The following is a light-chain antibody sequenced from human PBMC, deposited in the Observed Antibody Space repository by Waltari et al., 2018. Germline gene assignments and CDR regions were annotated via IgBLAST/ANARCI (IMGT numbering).Light chain of an antibody. CDR1: QSVLYSSNSQNY. Sequence: DIVMTQSPDSLAVSLGERVTINCKSSQSVLYSSNSQNYLAWYQQKPGQPPKFLLYCASARESGGPDRFSGSESGTDFTLTISSLQAEDVAVYYCQQYYDIPWTFGQGTKVEIK. V-gene: IGKV4-1*01. J-gene: IGKJ1*01. CDR3: QQYYDIPWT. CDR2: CAS.